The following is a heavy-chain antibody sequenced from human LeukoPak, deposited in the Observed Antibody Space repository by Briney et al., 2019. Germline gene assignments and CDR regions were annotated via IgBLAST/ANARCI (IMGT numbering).Heavy chain of an antibody. V-gene: IGHV3-53*01. J-gene: IGHJ6*03. CDR1: GFTVSSNY. D-gene: IGHD6-13*01. CDR2: IYSGGST. Sequence: PGGSLRLSCAASGFTVSSNYMSWVRQAPGKGLEWVSVIYSGGSTYYADSVKGRFTISRDNSKNTLYLQMNSLRAEDTAVYYCARDEASSSWVRYTHVWGKGTTVTLSS. CDR3: ARDEASSSWVRYTHV.